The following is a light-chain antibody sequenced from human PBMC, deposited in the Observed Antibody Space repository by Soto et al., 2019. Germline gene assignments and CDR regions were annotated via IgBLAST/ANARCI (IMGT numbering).Light chain of an antibody. Sequence: QSVLTQPPSVSGAAGQRVTISCTGGSSNIGAGYDVHWYQQLPGTAPKLLIYGNSNRPSGVPDRFSGSKSGTSASLAITGLRAEDEAHYYCQSYDSSLSGWVFGGGTKLTV. CDR1: SSNIGAGYD. CDR2: GNS. CDR3: QSYDSSLSGWV. V-gene: IGLV1-40*01. J-gene: IGLJ3*02.